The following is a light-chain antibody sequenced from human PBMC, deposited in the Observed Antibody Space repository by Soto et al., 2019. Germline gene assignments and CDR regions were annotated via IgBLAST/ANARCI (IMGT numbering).Light chain of an antibody. J-gene: IGKJ2*01. CDR2: LAS. CDR1: QTISSSF. Sequence: EIVLTQSPGTLSLSPGERATLSCRASQTISSSFLAWYQQKPGQAPRILIYLASRRAPGIPDRFSGSGYWRDITFSISRMEHENFAVYYGHQYGRSPLHPCGRGTKVEIK. V-gene: IGKV3-20*01. CDR3: HQYGRSPLHP.